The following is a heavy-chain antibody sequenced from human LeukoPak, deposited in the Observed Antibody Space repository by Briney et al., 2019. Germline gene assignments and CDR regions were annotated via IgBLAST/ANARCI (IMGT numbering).Heavy chain of an antibody. CDR2: ISYDGSNK. CDR1: GFTFSSYG. J-gene: IGHJ4*02. V-gene: IGHV3-30*18. CDR3: AKDLWDLQWLDY. D-gene: IGHD6-19*01. Sequence: GRSLRLSCAASGFTFSSYGMHWVRQAPGKGLEWVAVISYDGSNKYYADSVKGRFTISRDNSKNTLYLQMNSLRAEDTAVYYCAKDLWDLQWLDYWGQGTLVTVSS.